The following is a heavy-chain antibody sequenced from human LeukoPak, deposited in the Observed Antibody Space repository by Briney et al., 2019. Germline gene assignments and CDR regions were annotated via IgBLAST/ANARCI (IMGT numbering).Heavy chain of an antibody. J-gene: IGHJ6*03. CDR2: IYYSGST. CDR1: GGSISSSSYY. CDR3: ARLYPHYYYYYMDV. V-gene: IGHV4-39*01. D-gene: IGHD2/OR15-2a*01. Sequence: SETLSLTCTVSGGSISSSSYYWGWIRQPPGKGLEWIGSIYYSGSTYYNPSPKSRVTISVDTSKNQFSLKLSSVTAADTAVYYCARLYPHYYYYYMDVWGKGTTVTVSS.